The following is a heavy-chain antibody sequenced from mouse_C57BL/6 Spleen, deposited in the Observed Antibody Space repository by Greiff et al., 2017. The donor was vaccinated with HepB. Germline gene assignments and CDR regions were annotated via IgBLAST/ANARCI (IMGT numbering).Heavy chain of an antibody. CDR3: ARFYYYDAMDY. CDR1: GYTFTSYW. Sequence: VQLQQPGAELVKPGASVKLSCKASGYTFTSYWMHWVKQRPGQGLEWIGMIHPNSGSTNYNEKFKSKATLTVDKSSSTAYMQLSSLTSEDSAVYYCARFYYYDAMDYWGQGTSVTVSS. V-gene: IGHV1-64*01. J-gene: IGHJ4*01. CDR2: IHPNSGST. D-gene: IGHD1-1*01.